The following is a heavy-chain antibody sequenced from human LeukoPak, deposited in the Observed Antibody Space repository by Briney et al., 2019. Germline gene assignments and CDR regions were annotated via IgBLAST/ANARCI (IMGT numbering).Heavy chain of an antibody. CDR1: GGSISSYY. V-gene: IGHV4-59*08. CDR2: IYYSGST. J-gene: IGHJ4*02. Sequence: SETLSLTCTVSGGSISSYYWSWIRQPPGKGLEWIGYIYYSGSTNYNPSLKSRVTISVDTSKNQFSLKLSSVTAADTAVYYCAGTYYYDSSGYPIDYWGQGTLVTVSS. D-gene: IGHD3-22*01. CDR3: AGTYYYDSSGYPIDY.